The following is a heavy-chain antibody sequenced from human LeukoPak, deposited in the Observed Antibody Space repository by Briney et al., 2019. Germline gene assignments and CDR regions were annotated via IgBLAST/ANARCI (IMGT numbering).Heavy chain of an antibody. CDR2: ISAYNGNT. D-gene: IGHD3-22*01. V-gene: IGHV1-18*01. Sequence: ASVKVSCKASGYTFTSYGISWVRQAPGQGLEWMGWISAYNGNTNYAQKLQGRVTMTTDTSTSTAYMELRSLRSDDTAVYYCAKDNSPRYYYDSSGYYSPPDYWGQGTLVTVSS. CDR1: GYTFTSYG. J-gene: IGHJ4*02. CDR3: AKDNSPRYYYDSSGYYSPPDY.